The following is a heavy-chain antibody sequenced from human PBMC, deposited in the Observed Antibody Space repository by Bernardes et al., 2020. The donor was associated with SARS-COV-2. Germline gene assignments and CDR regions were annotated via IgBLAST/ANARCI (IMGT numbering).Heavy chain of an antibody. Sequence: GGSLRLSCAASGFPFNDAWLSWVRQAPGKGLEWVGRIKKKSDGATTDYAAPVKGRFTIPRDDSKNTLYLQMNSLESEDTAVYYCTTGLESSAWYYYYYGMDVWGQGITVTVSS. V-gene: IGHV3-15*01. CDR2: IKKKSDGATT. CDR3: TTGLESSAWYYYYYGMDV. CDR1: GFPFNDAW. J-gene: IGHJ6*02. D-gene: IGHD6-25*01.